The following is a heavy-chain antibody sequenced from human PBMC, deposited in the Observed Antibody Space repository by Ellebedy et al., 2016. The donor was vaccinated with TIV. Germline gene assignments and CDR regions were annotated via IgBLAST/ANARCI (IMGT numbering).Heavy chain of an antibody. CDR1: GGSISSGSSY. CDR2: IYYSGST. V-gene: IGHV4-61*01. Sequence: GSLRLXXTVSGGSISSGSSYWSWIRQPPGKGLEWIGYIYYSGSTNYNPSLKSRVTISVDTSKNQFSLKLSSVTAADTAVYYCARGGTVAGTEWFDPWGQGTLVTVSS. CDR3: ARGGTVAGTEWFDP. D-gene: IGHD6-19*01. J-gene: IGHJ5*02.